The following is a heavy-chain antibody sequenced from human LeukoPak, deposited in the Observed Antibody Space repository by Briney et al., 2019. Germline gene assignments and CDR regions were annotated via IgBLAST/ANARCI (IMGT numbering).Heavy chain of an antibody. CDR1: GFAFGGFA. J-gene: IGHJ6*03. CDR3: TKELHVAVAVADYYYFYMDV. V-gene: IGHV3-23*01. D-gene: IGHD6-19*01. CDR2: INGGGNTT. Sequence: GGSLRLSCAASGFAFGGFAMGWVRQSPGKGLEWLSTINGGGNTTFYADSVKGRFTISRDNSKNTLYLHMDSLRPDDTAIYYCTKELHVAVAVADYYYFYMDVWGGGAAVTVSS.